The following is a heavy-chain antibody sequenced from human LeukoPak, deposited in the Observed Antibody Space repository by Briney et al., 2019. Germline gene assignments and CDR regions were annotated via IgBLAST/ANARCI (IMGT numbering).Heavy chain of an antibody. CDR1: GGSISSGSYY. D-gene: IGHD1-26*01. CDR3: ARGGSFFTSDY. J-gene: IGHJ4*02. CDR2: IYTSGST. Sequence: SQTLSLTCTVSGGSISSGSYYWSWIRQPAGKGLEWIGRIYTSGSTNYNPSLKSRVTISVDTSKNQFSLKLSSVTAADTAVYYCARGGSFFTSDYWGQGTLVTVSS. V-gene: IGHV4-61*02.